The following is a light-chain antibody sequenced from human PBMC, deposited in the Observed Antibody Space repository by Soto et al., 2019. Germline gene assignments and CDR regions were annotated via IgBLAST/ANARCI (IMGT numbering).Light chain of an antibody. CDR2: DAS. J-gene: IGKJ1*01. Sequence: DIQMTQSPSILSAIVGDRVTITCRASQSISSWLAWYQQKPGKAPKLLIYDASNLESGVPSRFSGSGSGTEFTLTISNLQPDDFATYYCQQYENYWTLGQGTKVDIK. CDR1: QSISSW. V-gene: IGKV1-5*01. CDR3: QQYENYWT.